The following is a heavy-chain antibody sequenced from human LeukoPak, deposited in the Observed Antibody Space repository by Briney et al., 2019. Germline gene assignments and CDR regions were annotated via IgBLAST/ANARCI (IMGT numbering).Heavy chain of an antibody. V-gene: IGHV4-4*07. CDR2: IYTSGST. J-gene: IGHJ4*02. D-gene: IGHD6-19*01. Sequence: SETLSLTCTVSGYSISSSYYWSWIRQPAGKGLEWIGRIYTSGSTNYNPSLKSRVTMSVDTSKNQFSLKLSSVTAADTAVYYCARDARGIAVAGTAPAYFDYWGQGTLVTVSS. CDR3: ARDARGIAVAGTAPAYFDY. CDR1: GYSISSSYY.